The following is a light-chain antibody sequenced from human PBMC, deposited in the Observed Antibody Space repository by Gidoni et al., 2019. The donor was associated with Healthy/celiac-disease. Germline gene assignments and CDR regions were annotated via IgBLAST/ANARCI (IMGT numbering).Light chain of an antibody. CDR1: SPNIGSHY. CDR2: RNN. V-gene: IGLV1-47*01. J-gene: IGLJ3*02. Sequence: QSVLTQPPSASGTPGQRVTISCSGSSPNIGSHYVYWYQQLPGTAPKLLIYRNNQRPSGVPDRFSGSKSGTSASLAISGLRSEDEADYYCAAWDDSLSRVFGGGTKLTVL. CDR3: AAWDDSLSRV.